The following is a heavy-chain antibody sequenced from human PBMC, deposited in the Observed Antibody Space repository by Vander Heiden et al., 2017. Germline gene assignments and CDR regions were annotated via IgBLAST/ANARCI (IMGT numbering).Heavy chain of an antibody. CDR1: GFPVSSNY. Sequence: EVQLVESGGGLIQPGGSLRLSCAASGFPVSSNYRSWVRQAPGKGLEWVSVIYSGGSTYYADAVKGRFTISRGNSKNTLYLQMNSLRAEDTAVYYCARAGPALYYYFDYWGQGTLVTVSS. CDR2: IYSGGST. CDR3: ARAGPALYYYFDY. D-gene: IGHD3-16*01. J-gene: IGHJ4*02. V-gene: IGHV3-53*01.